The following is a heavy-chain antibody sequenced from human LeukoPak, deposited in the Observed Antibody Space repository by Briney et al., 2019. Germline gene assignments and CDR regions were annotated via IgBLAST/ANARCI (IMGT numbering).Heavy chain of an antibody. Sequence: SETLSLTCAVYGGSFSGYYWSWIRQPPGKGLEWIGEINHSGSTNYNPSLKSRVTISVDTSKNQFSLKLSSVTAADTAVYYCARGYIVVVPVAIRSPFFDYWGQGTLVTVSS. V-gene: IGHV4-34*01. D-gene: IGHD2-2*02. CDR1: GGSFSGYY. J-gene: IGHJ4*02. CDR2: INHSGST. CDR3: ARGYIVVVPVAIRSPFFDY.